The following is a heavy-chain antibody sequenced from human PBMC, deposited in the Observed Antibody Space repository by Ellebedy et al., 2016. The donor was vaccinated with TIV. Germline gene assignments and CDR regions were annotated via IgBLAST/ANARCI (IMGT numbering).Heavy chain of an antibody. Sequence: GGSLRLSCAASGFAFSSYWMSWVRQAPGTGLEWVANLKPDGTEDYYVGSMKGRFTVSRDNAKSSLYLHLTSLRAEDTAVYYCARDPRPPYCSGGSCYEGGWGQGTLVTVSS. CDR1: GFAFSSYW. D-gene: IGHD2-15*01. J-gene: IGHJ4*02. V-gene: IGHV3-7*01. CDR2: LKPDGTED. CDR3: ARDPRPPYCSGGSCYEGG.